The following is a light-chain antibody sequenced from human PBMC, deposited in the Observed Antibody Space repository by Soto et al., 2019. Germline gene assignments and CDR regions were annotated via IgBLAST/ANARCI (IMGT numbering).Light chain of an antibody. Sequence: EIVLTQSPVTLSLSPGERATLSCRASQSVSSLLAWYQQKPGQAPRLLIYGASTRATGIPARFSGSGSGTEFTLTISSLQSEDFAVYYCQQYNNWPKTFGQGTKVDIK. V-gene: IGKV3-15*01. CDR1: QSVSSL. J-gene: IGKJ1*01. CDR2: GAS. CDR3: QQYNNWPKT.